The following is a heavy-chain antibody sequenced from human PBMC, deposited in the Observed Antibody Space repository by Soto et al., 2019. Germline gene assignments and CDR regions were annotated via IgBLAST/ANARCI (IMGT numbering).Heavy chain of an antibody. Sequence: EVQLVESGGGLVKPGGSLRLSCAASGFTFSTYTMNWVRQAPGKGLEWISSISSSSVYIYYADSVTGRFTISRDNAKNALHLQMNSLGAGDTALYYCAREMGAYSWNDGLMEVWGQGNTVTVSS. CDR3: AREMGAYSWNDGLMEV. D-gene: IGHD1-20*01. CDR1: GFTFSTYT. V-gene: IGHV3-21*01. J-gene: IGHJ6*02. CDR2: ISSSSVYI.